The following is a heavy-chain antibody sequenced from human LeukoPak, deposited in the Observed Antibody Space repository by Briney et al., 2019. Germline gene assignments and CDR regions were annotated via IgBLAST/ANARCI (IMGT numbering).Heavy chain of an antibody. J-gene: IGHJ4*02. CDR3: ARSGLLFPATIWFDY. V-gene: IGHV1-18*01. Sequence: SSVKVSCKASGYPFKNCAFSWVRQAPGQGLEWMGWISAYNGDTYYAQEFQGRLTMTIDTSTSTTYMELRSLRSDDTAVYFCARSGLLFPATIWFDYWGQGTLVTVSS. CDR1: GYPFKNCA. CDR2: ISAYNGDT. D-gene: IGHD2-21*02.